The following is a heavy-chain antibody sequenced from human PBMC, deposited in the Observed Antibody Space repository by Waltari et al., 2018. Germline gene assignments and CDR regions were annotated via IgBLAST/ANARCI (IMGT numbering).Heavy chain of an antibody. J-gene: IGHJ3*02. D-gene: IGHD3-22*01. Sequence: QAQLVQSGAEVKKPGASVKVSCKASGYTLTTYGISWVRQAPGQGLEWMGWISTYNGNTNYGQKFQGRLTMTTETSKTTIYMELKSLRSDDTAVYYCARDSHYYYDSDDYYRRFSDAFDIWGQGTMVTVS. CDR1: GYTLTTYG. V-gene: IGHV1-18*01. CDR3: ARDSHYYYDSDDYYRRFSDAFDI. CDR2: ISTYNGNT.